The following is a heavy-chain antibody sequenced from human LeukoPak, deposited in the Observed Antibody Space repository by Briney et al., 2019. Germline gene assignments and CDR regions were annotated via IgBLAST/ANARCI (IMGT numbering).Heavy chain of an antibody. CDR2: ISSSGGST. V-gene: IGHV3-23*01. CDR3: AKNYDSTGYYYYFDY. Sequence: PGGSLRLSCAASGFTFSSYSMNWVRQAPGKGLEWVSAISSSGGSTWYADSVKGRFTISRDNSKSTLYLQMYSLRAEDTALYYCAKNYDSTGYYYYFDYWGQGTLVTVSS. CDR1: GFTFSSYS. J-gene: IGHJ4*02. D-gene: IGHD3-22*01.